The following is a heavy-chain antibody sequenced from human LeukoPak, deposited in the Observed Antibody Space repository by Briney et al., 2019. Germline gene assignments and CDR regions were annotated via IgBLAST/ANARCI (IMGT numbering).Heavy chain of an antibody. CDR1: GFSLSTSGVG. V-gene: IGHV2-5*02. Sequence: ESGPTLVNPTQTLTLTCTFSGFSLSTSGVGVGWIRQPPGKALEWLALIYWDDDKRYSPSLKSRLTITKDHSKSQVVLTMTNMDPVHTATYYCAHQYYYSSDNNWFDPWGQGTLVTVSS. J-gene: IGHJ5*02. CDR3: AHQYYYSSDNNWFDP. CDR2: IYWDDDK. D-gene: IGHD3-10*01.